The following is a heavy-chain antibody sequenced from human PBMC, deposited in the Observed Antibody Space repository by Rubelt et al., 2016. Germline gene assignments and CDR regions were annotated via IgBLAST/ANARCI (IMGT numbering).Heavy chain of an antibody. Sequence: EVQLVESGGGLVQPGGSLRLSCAASGFTVSSNYMSWVRQAPGKGLEWVSVIYSGGRTYYEDAVKGRFTISRHNSKNTLYLQMNSLRAEDTAVYYCARDSGGMDVWGQGTTVTVSS. D-gene: IGHD6-25*01. CDR3: ARDSGGMDV. J-gene: IGHJ6*02. CDR1: GFTVSSNY. CDR2: IYSGGRT. V-gene: IGHV3-53*04.